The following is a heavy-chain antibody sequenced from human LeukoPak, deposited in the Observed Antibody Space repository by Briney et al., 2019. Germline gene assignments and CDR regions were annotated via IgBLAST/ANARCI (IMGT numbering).Heavy chain of an antibody. J-gene: IGHJ4*02. V-gene: IGHV6-1*01. Sequence: SQTLSLTCAISGDSVSSNSGAWNWIRQSPSRGLEWLGRTYYRSKWYNDYAESVKSRINIKPDTSRNQFSLQLNSVTPEDTAVYYCVRDQSGFDYWGQGTLVTVSS. CDR1: GDSVSSNSGA. CDR2: TYYRSKWYN. CDR3: VRDQSGFDY.